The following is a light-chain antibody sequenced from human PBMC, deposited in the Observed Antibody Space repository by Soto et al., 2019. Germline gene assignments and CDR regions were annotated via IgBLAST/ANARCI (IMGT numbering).Light chain of an antibody. CDR2: SNH. J-gene: IGLJ3*02. V-gene: IGLV1-44*01. Sequence: QSVLTQPPSASGTPGQRVTISCSESSSNIGTNTVSWYQQLPGTAPKLLIYSNHRRPSGVPDRFSGSKSGTSASLAFSGLQSEDEADYYCVAWDDSLNGRVFGGGTKLTVL. CDR1: SSNIGTNT. CDR3: VAWDDSLNGRV.